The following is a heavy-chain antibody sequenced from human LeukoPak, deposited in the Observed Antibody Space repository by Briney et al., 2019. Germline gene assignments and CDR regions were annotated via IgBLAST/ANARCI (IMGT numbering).Heavy chain of an antibody. J-gene: IGHJ5*02. D-gene: IGHD2-15*01. V-gene: IGHV4-34*01. CDR2: INHSGST. Sequence: PSETLSLTCAVYSGSFSGYYWSWIRQPPGKGLEWIGEINHSGSTNYNPSLKSRVTISVDTSKNQFSLKLSSVTAADTAVYYCARGQDCSGGSCYLSGGSEFDPWGQGTLVTVSS. CDR3: ARGQDCSGGSCYLSGGSEFDP. CDR1: SGSFSGYY.